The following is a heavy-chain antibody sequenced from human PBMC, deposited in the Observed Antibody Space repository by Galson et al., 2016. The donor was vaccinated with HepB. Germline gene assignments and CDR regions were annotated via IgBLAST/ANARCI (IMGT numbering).Heavy chain of an antibody. Sequence: QSGAEVTKPGESLKISCKGSGYSFTSYWIGWVRQMPGKGLERMGIIYPGDSDTKYSPSFQGQVTFSADKSTNTAYLQWSSLKASDTATYYCARRASDDFWYGFPDYWGQGTLVTVSS. V-gene: IGHV5-51*01. CDR3: ARRASDDFWYGFPDY. D-gene: IGHD3-3*01. CDR2: IYPGDSDT. CDR1: GYSFTSYW. J-gene: IGHJ4*02.